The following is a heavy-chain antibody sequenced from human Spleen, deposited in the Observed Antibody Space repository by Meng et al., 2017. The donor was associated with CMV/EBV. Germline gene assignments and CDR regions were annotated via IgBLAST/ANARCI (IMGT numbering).Heavy chain of an antibody. CDR3: TRGLRLGGGMDV. CDR1: GFPFSGYW. V-gene: IGHV3-74*01. Sequence: SCATSGFPFSGYWMHWVRQVPGKGLMWVAHINSDGSSTTYAESVKGRITISRDNAKRTLFLQMNSLRAEDTAVYFCTRGLRLGGGMDVWGQGTTVTVSS. J-gene: IGHJ6*02. D-gene: IGHD4-11*01. CDR2: INSDGSST.